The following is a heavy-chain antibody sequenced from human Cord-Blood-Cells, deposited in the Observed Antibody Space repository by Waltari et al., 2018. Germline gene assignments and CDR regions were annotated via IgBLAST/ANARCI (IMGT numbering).Heavy chain of an antibody. Sequence: QVQLQQWGAGLLKPSETLSLTCAVYGGSFSGYYWSWIRQSPGKGREWSGEINHSGSTNYNPSLKSRVTISVDTSKNQFSLKLSSVTAADTAVYYCAREITFGGVIVGRPNWFDPWGQGTLVTVSS. V-gene: IGHV4-34*01. CDR3: AREITFGGVIVGRPNWFDP. D-gene: IGHD3-16*02. CDR1: GGSFSGYY. J-gene: IGHJ5*02. CDR2: INHSGST.